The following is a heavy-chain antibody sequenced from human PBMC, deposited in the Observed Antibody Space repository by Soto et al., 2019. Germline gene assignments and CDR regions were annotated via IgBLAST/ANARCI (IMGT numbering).Heavy chain of an antibody. D-gene: IGHD4-17*01. CDR1: GYTLINNYG. Sequence: QVQLVQSGAEVKKPGASVKVSCKASGYTLINNYGISWVRQAPGQGLEWMGWINSYNGVTINARNFQDRVTMTTDASTTTAYMELRSLTSDDTAVYYCARDRQNYGSLDYWGQGTLVTVSS. CDR2: INSYNGVT. V-gene: IGHV1-18*01. J-gene: IGHJ4*02. CDR3: ARDRQNYGSLDY.